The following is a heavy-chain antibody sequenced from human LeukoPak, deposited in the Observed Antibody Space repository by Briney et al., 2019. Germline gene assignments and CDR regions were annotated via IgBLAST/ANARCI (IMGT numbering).Heavy chain of an antibody. CDR3: ARGRARYSYGFDY. J-gene: IGHJ4*02. V-gene: IGHV4-59*01. D-gene: IGHD5-18*01. Sequence: SETLSLTCTVSGGSISSYYWSWIRQPPGKGLEWIGYIYYSGSTNYNPSLKSRVTISVDTSKNQFSLKLSSVTAADTAVYYCARGRARYSYGFDYWGQGTLVTVSS. CDR1: GGSISSYY. CDR2: IYYSGST.